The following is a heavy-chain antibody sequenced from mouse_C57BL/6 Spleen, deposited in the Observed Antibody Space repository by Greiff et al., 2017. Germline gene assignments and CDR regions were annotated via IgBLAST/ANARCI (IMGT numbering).Heavy chain of an antibody. CDR3: TRDTNWGYLDD. CDR1: GFTFSSYA. CDR2: ISSGGDYI. Sequence: DVKLVQSGAGLVKPGGSLKLSCAASGFTFSSYAMSWVRQTPEKSLEWVAYISSGGDYIYSADTVTGRFTMSIDKGSSALYLQMRSLKSEDTAMYYSTRDTNWGYLDDWGQGTTRTVSS. D-gene: IGHD4-1*01. J-gene: IGHJ2*01. V-gene: IGHV5-9-1*02.